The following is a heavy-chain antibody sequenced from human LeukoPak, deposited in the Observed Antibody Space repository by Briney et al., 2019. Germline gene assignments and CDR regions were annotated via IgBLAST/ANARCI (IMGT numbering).Heavy chain of an antibody. J-gene: IGHJ5*02. CDR3: ARQGEQYSSSSWFDP. CDR1: GYTFTSYG. Sequence: ASVKVSCKASGYTFTSYGISWVRQAPGQGLEWMGGIIPIFGTANYAQKFQGRVTITADESTSTAYMELSSLRSEDTAVYYCARQGEQYSSSSWFDPWGQGTLVTVSS. V-gene: IGHV1-69*13. CDR2: IIPIFGTA. D-gene: IGHD6-6*01.